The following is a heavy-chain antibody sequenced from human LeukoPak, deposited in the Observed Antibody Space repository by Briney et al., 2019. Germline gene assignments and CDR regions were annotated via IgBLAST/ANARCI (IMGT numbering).Heavy chain of an antibody. CDR2: ISGIGGST. Sequence: GGTLRLSCAASGFTFSSYGMSWVSQARGKGLEWVSAISGIGGSTYYADSVKGRFTISRDNAKDSLYLQMNSLRAEDTAVYYCARDPGSGYEEHFDYWGQGTLVTVSS. CDR3: ARDPGSGYEEHFDY. CDR1: GFTFSSYG. J-gene: IGHJ4*02. D-gene: IGHD5-12*01. V-gene: IGHV3-23*01.